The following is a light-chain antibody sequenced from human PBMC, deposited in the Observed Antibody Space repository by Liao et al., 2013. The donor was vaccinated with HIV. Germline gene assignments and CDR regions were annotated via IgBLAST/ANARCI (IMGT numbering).Light chain of an antibody. J-gene: IGLJ1*01. CDR1: KLGDKY. CDR2: YDS. V-gene: IGLV3-1*01. Sequence: SYELTQAPSVSVSPGQTASITCSGDKLGDKYACWYQQKPGQAPVLVIYYDSDRPSGIPERFSGSNSGNTATLTISRVEAGDEADYYCQVWDTNNDHPYVFGSGTKVTVL. CDR3: QVWDTNNDHPYV.